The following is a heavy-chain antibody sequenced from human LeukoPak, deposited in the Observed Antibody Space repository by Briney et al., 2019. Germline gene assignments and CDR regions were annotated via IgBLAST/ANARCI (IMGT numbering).Heavy chain of an antibody. V-gene: IGHV3-30-3*01. CDR3: ARVNVAITIFEDAFDI. CDR1: GFTFSSYA. CDR2: ISYDGSNK. J-gene: IGHJ3*02. Sequence: GGSLRLSCAASGFTFSSYAMHWVRQAPGKGLEWVAVISYDGSNKYYADSVKGRFTISRDNSKNTLYLQMNSLRAEDTAVYYCARVNVAITIFEDAFDIWGQGTMVTVPS. D-gene: IGHD3-3*01.